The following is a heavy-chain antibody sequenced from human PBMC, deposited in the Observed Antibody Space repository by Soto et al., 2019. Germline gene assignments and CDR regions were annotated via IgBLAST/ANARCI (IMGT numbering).Heavy chain of an antibody. Sequence: QVHLVQSGAEVKNPGASVKVSCKGSGYDFTTYGITSVRQAPGQGLEWMAWISAHNGNTNYAPNLQGRVTVTRDTSTSTAYIELRSLRSDDTAVYYCARGRYGDYWGQGALVTVSS. CDR3: ARGRYGDY. D-gene: IGHD1-1*01. CDR2: ISAHNGNT. CDR1: GYDFTTYG. V-gene: IGHV1-18*01. J-gene: IGHJ4*02.